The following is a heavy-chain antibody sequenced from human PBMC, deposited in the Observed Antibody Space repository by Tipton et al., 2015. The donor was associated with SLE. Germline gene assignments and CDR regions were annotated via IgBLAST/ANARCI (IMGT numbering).Heavy chain of an antibody. J-gene: IGHJ4*02. Sequence: SLRLSCAASGFTFSSYGMHWVRQAPGKGLEWVAVIWYDGSNKYYADSVKGRFTISRDNSKNTLYLQMNSLRAEDTAVYYCAKDYSSGLYYFDYWGQGTLVTVSS. D-gene: IGHD6-19*01. CDR1: GFTFSSYG. CDR2: IWYDGSNK. CDR3: AKDYSSGLYYFDY. V-gene: IGHV3-33*06.